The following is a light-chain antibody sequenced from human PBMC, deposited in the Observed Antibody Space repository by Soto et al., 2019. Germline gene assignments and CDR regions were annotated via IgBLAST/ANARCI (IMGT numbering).Light chain of an antibody. CDR1: SSDVGGYNF. CDR3: NSYTSSSTLV. V-gene: IGLV2-14*03. J-gene: IGLJ2*01. Sequence: QSALTQPASVSGSPGQSITISCTGTSSDVGGYNFVSWYQQHPSKAPKLMLYNVYDRPSGISHRFSGSRSGNTASLTISGLQAEDEAHYYCNSYTSSSTLVFGGGTKLTVL. CDR2: NVY.